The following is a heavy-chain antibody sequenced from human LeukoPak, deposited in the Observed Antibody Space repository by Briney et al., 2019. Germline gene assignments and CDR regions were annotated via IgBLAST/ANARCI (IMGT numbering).Heavy chain of an antibody. J-gene: IGHJ4*02. CDR3: ARARVTIFGVVPPDY. CDR1: GGTFSSYA. V-gene: IGHV1-69*05. Sequence: ASVKVSCKASGGTFSSYAISWVRQAPGQGLEWMGRIIPIFGTANYAQKFQGRVTITTDESKSTAYMELSSLRSEDTAGYYCARARVTIFGVVPPDYWGQGTLVTVSS. D-gene: IGHD3-3*01. CDR2: IIPIFGTA.